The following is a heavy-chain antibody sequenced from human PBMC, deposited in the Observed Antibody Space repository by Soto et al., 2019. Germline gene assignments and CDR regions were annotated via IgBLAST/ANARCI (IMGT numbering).Heavy chain of an antibody. D-gene: IGHD2-15*01. V-gene: IGHV1-18*04. CDR2: ISAYNGIT. J-gene: IGHJ5*02. CDR3: ARWVDCSGGSCYPNWFDP. Sequence: ASVKVSCKASGYTFTSYGISWVRQAPGQGLEWMGWISAYNGITNYAQKLQGRVTMTTDTSTSTAYMELRSLRSDDTAVYYCARWVDCSGGSCYPNWFDPWGQGTLVTVSS. CDR1: GYTFTSYG.